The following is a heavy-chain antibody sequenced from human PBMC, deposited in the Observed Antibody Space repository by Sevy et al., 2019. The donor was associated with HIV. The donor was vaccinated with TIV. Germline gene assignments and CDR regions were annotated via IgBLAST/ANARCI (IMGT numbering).Heavy chain of an antibody. D-gene: IGHD2-15*01. Sequence: GGSLRLSCAASGFAFSDYAMHWVRQAPGKGLEWVAAISYAGDNKYFADSVKGRFTVSKDYSKNTLYLEMNSLRAEDTAVYYCAKAHADCSGGTCYTAHYYYDMDVWGRGATVTVSS. CDR1: GFAFSDYA. CDR2: ISYAGDNK. J-gene: IGHJ6*02. CDR3: AKAHADCSGGTCYTAHYYYDMDV. V-gene: IGHV3-30*18.